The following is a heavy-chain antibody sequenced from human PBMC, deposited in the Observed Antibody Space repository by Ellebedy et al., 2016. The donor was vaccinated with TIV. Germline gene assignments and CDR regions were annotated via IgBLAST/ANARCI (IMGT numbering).Heavy chain of an antibody. CDR1: GFTFRSYW. J-gene: IGHJ5*02. D-gene: IGHD4-17*01. V-gene: IGHV3-7*01. CDR2: IYQDGSEK. Sequence: GGSLRLSCAASGFTFRSYWMSWVRQAPGKGLEWVANIYQDGSEKYYVDSVKGRFTIYRDNAKNSLYLQMNSLRVEDTAGYYCARRGSYGDYAVQINNWFDRWGQGTLVTVYS. CDR3: ARRGSYGDYAVQINNWFDR.